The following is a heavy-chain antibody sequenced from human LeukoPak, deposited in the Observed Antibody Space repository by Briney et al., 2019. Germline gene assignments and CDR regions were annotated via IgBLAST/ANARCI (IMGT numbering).Heavy chain of an antibody. CDR1: GYTFTSYG. V-gene: IGHV1-18*01. Sequence: ASVKVSCKASGYTFTSYGISWVRQAPGQGLEWMGWISAYNGNTNYAQKLQGRVTMTTDTSKSTAYMELRSLRSDDTAVYYCARTQYSSSWPYYYYYYMDVWGKGTTVTVSS. D-gene: IGHD6-13*01. J-gene: IGHJ6*03. CDR3: ARTQYSSSWPYYYYYYMDV. CDR2: ISAYNGNT.